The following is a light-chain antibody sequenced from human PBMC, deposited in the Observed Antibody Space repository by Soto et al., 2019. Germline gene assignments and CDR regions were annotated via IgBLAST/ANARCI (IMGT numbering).Light chain of an antibody. CDR2: DTS. Sequence: DIQMTQSPSTLSASVGDRVTITCRASQSISSWLAWYQQKPGKAPKLLIYDTSSLESGVPSRFNGSETGTEFTLTISSLQPDDFATYYCQQYNNYPYTFGQGTKLEIK. J-gene: IGKJ2*01. CDR1: QSISSW. CDR3: QQYNNYPYT. V-gene: IGKV1-5*01.